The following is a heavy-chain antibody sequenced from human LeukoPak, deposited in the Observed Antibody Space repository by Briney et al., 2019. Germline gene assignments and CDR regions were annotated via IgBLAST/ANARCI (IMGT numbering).Heavy chain of an antibody. V-gene: IGHV1-69*13. Sequence: SVKVSCKASGGTFSSYAISWVRQAPGQGLEWMGGIIPIFGTANYAQKFQGRVTITADESTSTAYMELSSLRSEDTAVYYCAREELRYFDWLPGASDYYGMDVWGQGTTVTVSS. J-gene: IGHJ6*02. D-gene: IGHD3-9*01. CDR3: AREELRYFDWLPGASDYYGMDV. CDR1: GGTFSSYA. CDR2: IIPIFGTA.